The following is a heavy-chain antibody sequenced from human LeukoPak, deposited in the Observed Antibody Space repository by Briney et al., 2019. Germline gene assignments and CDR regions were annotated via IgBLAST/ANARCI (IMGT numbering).Heavy chain of an antibody. CDR3: ARGGGLTTVTYDY. CDR1: GGSISSSSYY. J-gene: IGHJ4*02. CDR2: INHSGST. D-gene: IGHD4-17*01. Sequence: SETLSLTCTVSGGSISSSSYYWSWIRQPPGKGLEWIGEINHSGSTNYNPSLKSRVTISVDTSKNQFSLKLSSVTAADTAVYYCARGGGLTTVTYDYWGQGTLVTVSS. V-gene: IGHV4-39*07.